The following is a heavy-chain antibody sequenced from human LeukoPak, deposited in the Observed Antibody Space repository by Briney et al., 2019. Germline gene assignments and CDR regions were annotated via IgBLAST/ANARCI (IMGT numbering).Heavy chain of an antibody. D-gene: IGHD2-21*01. CDR3: EHIREDAFDI. CDR1: GYTLTELS. J-gene: IGHJ3*02. V-gene: IGHV1-24*01. Sequence: GASVKVSCKVSGYTLTELSMHWVRQAPGKGLEWMGGFDTEDGETIYAQKFQGRVTMTEDTSTDTAYMELSSLTSDDTAVYYCEHIREDAFDIWGQGTMVTVSS. CDR2: FDTEDGET.